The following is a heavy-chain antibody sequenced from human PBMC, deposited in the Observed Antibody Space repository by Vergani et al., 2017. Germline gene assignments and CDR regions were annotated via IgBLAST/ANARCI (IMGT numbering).Heavy chain of an antibody. CDR2: IDWNADQ. D-gene: IGHD1-7*01. V-gene: IGHV2-5*04. J-gene: IGHJ6*03. Sequence: QITLKESGPTLVKPTQTLTLTCTFSGFSLNTRGGSVAWIRQPPGKALDWLALIDWNADQHYSPSLNTRVTINKETSKNQVVLTMTNMDYVDTGTYYCVYRKTEGGTTGCFYPFDYYYYLDVWGKGTTVTGSS. CDR1: GFSLNTRGGS. CDR3: VYRKTEGGTTGCFYPFDYYYYLDV.